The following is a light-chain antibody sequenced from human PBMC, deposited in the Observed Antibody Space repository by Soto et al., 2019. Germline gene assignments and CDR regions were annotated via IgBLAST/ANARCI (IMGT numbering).Light chain of an antibody. J-gene: IGKJ5*01. CDR3: QQTHDVPPT. V-gene: IGKV1-39*01. CDR1: QPISNY. Sequence: DVQMTQSPSSLSASVGDRVTITCRASQPISNYLNWYQQKVGEAPKVLIFGASSLQSGAPSRFSGSGYGTDFTLVINNLHPDDFATYYCQQTHDVPPTFGQGTRL. CDR2: GAS.